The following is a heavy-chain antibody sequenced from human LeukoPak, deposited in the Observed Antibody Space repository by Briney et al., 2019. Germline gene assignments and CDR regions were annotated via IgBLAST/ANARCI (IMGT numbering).Heavy chain of an antibody. V-gene: IGHV4-34*01. J-gene: IGHJ6*02. CDR2: INHSGST. D-gene: IGHD2-15*01. CDR1: GGSFSGYY. CDR3: ARVGYCSGGSCRPNYYYYYYGMDV. Sequence: PSETLSLTCAVYGGSFSGYYWSWIRQPPGKGLEWIGEINHSGSTNYNPSLKSRVTTSVDTSKNQFSLKLSSVTAADTAVYYCARVGYCSGGSCRPNYYYYYYGMDVWGQGTTVTVSS.